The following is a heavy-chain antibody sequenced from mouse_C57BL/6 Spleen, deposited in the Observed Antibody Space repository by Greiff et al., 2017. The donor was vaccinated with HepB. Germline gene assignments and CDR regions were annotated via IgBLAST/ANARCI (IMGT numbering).Heavy chain of an antibody. CDR3: ARKGYYGSSYPWFAY. J-gene: IGHJ3*01. CDR2: INPNNGGT. Sequence: EVQLQQSGPELVKPGASVKMSCKASGYTFTDYNMHWVKQSHGKSLEWIGYINPNNGGTSYNQKFKGKATLTVNKSSSTAYMELRSLTSEDSAVYYCARKGYYGSSYPWFAYWGQGTLVTVSA. CDR1: GYTFTDYN. V-gene: IGHV1-22*01. D-gene: IGHD1-1*01.